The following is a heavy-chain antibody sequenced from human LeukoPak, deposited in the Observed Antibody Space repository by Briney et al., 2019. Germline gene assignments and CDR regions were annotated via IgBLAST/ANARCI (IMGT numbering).Heavy chain of an antibody. Sequence: GESLKISCKGSGYSFTSYWIAWVRQMPGKGLEWMGIIYPGDSDTGYSPSFQGQVTISADKSISTAYLQWSSLKASDTAIYYCAKVSYSGSYHFDYWGQGTLVTVSS. CDR1: GYSFTSYW. J-gene: IGHJ4*02. D-gene: IGHD1-26*01. CDR2: IYPGDSDT. CDR3: AKVSYSGSYHFDY. V-gene: IGHV5-51*01.